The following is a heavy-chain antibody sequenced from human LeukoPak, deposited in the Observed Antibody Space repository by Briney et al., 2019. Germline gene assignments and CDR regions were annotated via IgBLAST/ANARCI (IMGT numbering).Heavy chain of an antibody. D-gene: IGHD3-3*01. Sequence: PGGSLRLSCAASGFTFSSYAMHWVRQAPGKGLEYVSAISSNGGTTSYANSVKGRFTISRDNSKNTLYLQMGSLRAEDMAVYYCAREGGFYRPLDYSGQGTLVTVSS. CDR3: AREGGFYRPLDY. CDR1: GFTFSSYA. V-gene: IGHV3-64*01. J-gene: IGHJ4*02. CDR2: ISSNGGTT.